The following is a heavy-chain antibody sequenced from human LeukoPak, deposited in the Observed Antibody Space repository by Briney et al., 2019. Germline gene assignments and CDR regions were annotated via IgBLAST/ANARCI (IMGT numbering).Heavy chain of an antibody. D-gene: IGHD3-3*01. Sequence: ASVKVSCKASGYTSTSYDINWVRQATGQGLEWMGWMNPNSGNTGYAQKFQGRVTMTRNTSISTAYMELSSLRSEDTAVYYCARGNRRFLEWSDYYYYYMGVWGKGTTVTVSS. J-gene: IGHJ6*03. V-gene: IGHV1-8*01. CDR3: ARGNRRFLEWSDYYYYYMGV. CDR2: MNPNSGNT. CDR1: GYTSTSYD.